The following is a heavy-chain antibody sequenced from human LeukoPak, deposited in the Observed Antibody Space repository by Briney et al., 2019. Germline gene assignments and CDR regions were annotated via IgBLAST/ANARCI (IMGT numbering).Heavy chain of an antibody. V-gene: IGHV3-48*01. CDR1: GFTFSTYS. Sequence: GGSLRLSCVASGFTFSTYSINWVRHAPGKGLEWISYISSGGTTTYYADSVKGRFTISRDSSKNTLFLHMNTLRAEDTAIYYCAKDRTVGASYWYFDLWGRGTLVTVSS. CDR2: ISSGGTTT. J-gene: IGHJ2*01. D-gene: IGHD1-26*01. CDR3: AKDRTVGASYWYFDL.